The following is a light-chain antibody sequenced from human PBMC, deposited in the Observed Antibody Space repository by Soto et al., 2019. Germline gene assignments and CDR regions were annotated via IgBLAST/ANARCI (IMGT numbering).Light chain of an antibody. CDR3: SSYAGSNNLG. J-gene: IGLJ2*01. CDR1: SSDVGGYNY. CDR2: EVS. V-gene: IGLV2-8*01. Sequence: QSALTQPPSASGSPGQSVTISCTGTSSDVGGYNYVSWYQQHPGRAPKLMIYEVSARPSGVPDRFSGSKSGNTASLTVSGLQAEDEADYYCSSYAGSNNLGFDGGTKVTVL.